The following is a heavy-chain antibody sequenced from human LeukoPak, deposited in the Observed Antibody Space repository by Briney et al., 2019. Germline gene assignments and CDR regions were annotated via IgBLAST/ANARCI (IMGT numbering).Heavy chain of an antibody. J-gene: IGHJ3*02. Sequence: SVKVSCKASGGTFSSYAISWVRQAPGQGLEWMGGIIPIFGTANYAQKFQGRVTITADESTSTAYMELSSLRSEDTAVYYCARGRDYYDSPGTKGAFDIWGQGTMVTVSS. CDR3: ARGRDYYDSPGTKGAFDI. CDR1: GGTFSSYA. CDR2: IIPIFGTA. D-gene: IGHD3-22*01. V-gene: IGHV1-69*13.